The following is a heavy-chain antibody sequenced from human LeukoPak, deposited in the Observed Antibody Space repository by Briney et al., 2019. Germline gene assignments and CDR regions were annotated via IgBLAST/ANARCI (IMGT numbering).Heavy chain of an antibody. CDR3: ARRFKRFGIAAAGSYLDV. Sequence: SGGSLRLSCAASGFTFSDYYMSWIRQAPGKGLEWVSYISSSGSTIYYADSVKGRFTISRDNAKNSLYLQMNSLRAEDTAVYYCARRFKRFGIAAAGSYLDVWGKGTTVTVSS. CDR1: GFTFSDYY. D-gene: IGHD6-13*01. J-gene: IGHJ6*03. V-gene: IGHV3-11*04. CDR2: ISSSGSTI.